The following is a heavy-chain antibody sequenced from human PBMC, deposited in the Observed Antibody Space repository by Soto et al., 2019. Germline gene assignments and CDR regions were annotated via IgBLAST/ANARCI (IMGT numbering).Heavy chain of an antibody. V-gene: IGHV1-69*13. CDR2: IIPIFGTT. CDR3: AGSFKYGSGTFDAFDI. D-gene: IGHD3-10*01. Sequence: GASVKGSCKASGGTFSSYAISWVGQAPGQGLEWMGGIIPIFGTTNYAEKFRGRVSITADESTSTAYVELSSLRSEDTAVYYCAGSFKYGSGTFDAFDIWGQGTMVTVSS. J-gene: IGHJ3*02. CDR1: GGTFSSYA.